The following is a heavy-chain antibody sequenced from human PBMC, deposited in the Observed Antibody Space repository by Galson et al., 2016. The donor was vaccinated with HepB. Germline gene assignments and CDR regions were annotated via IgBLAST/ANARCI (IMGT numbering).Heavy chain of an antibody. CDR1: GFTFSRYW. J-gene: IGHJ4*02. V-gene: IGHV3-7*01. CDR2: IKQDGSKK. Sequence: SLRLSCAASGFTFSRYWMSWVRQAPGKGLEWVANIKQDGSKKYYVDSVKGRFTISRDNANNSVFLQMNSLRAEDMAIYYCARDRGGDITRGFDYWGQGTLVTVSS. CDR3: ARDRGGDITRGFDY. D-gene: IGHD3-10*01.